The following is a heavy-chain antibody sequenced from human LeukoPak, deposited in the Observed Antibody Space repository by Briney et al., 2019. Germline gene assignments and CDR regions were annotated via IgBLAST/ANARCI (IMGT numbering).Heavy chain of an antibody. D-gene: IGHD5/OR15-5a*01. CDR3: AKTIASLGSGARYFDP. CDR2: MHPGESEI. J-gene: IGHJ5*02. CDR1: GYSFTNYW. Sequence: GESLKISCKASGYSFTNYWLAWVRQKPGKGLEWMGIMHPGESEINYSPSFEGQVTISADTSISTAYLEWYSLKASDSAIYYCAKTIASLGSGARYFDPWGQGTMITVSS. V-gene: IGHV5-51*01.